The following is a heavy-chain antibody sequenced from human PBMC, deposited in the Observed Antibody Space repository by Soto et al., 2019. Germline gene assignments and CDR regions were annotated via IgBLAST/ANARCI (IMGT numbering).Heavy chain of an antibody. V-gene: IGHV1-3*05. CDR1: GYTFTSYA. D-gene: IGHD2-2*01. CDR3: ASHPYCSSTSCYVRPLGY. J-gene: IGHJ4*02. CDR2: INAGNGNT. Sequence: QVQLVQSGAEEKKPGASVKVSCKASGYTFTSYAMHWVRQAPGQRLEWMGWINAGNGNTKYSQKFQGRVTITRDTSARTAYMGLGSLRSEDTAVYYCASHPYCSSTSCYVRPLGYWGQGTLVTVSS.